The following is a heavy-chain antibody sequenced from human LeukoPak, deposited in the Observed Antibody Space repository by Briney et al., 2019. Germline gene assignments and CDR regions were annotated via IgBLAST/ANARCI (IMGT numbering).Heavy chain of an antibody. CDR3: ARGLGRFLEWLKDAFDI. CDR1: GGSISSGSYY. V-gene: IGHV4-61*02. Sequence: PSETLSLTCTVSGGSISSGSYYWSWIRQPAGKGLEWIGRIYTSGSTNYNPSLKSRVTISVYTSKNQFSLKLSSVTAADTAVYYCARGLGRFLEWLKDAFDIWGQGTMVTVSS. CDR2: IYTSGST. J-gene: IGHJ3*02. D-gene: IGHD3-3*01.